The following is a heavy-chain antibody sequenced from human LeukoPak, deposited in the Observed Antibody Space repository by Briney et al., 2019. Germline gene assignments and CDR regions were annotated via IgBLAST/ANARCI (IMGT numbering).Heavy chain of an antibody. V-gene: IGHV4-4*09. CDR1: GGSITTYY. Sequence: SETLSLTCSVSGGSITTYYWSWIRQPPGKGLEWIGYIYTSGGTNHNPSLKSRVTISVDTSKNQFSLKLTSVTAADTAVYYCARHLHNQPSPSFDPWGQGTLVTVSS. CDR2: IYTSGGT. J-gene: IGHJ5*02. CDR3: ARHLHNQPSPSFDP. D-gene: IGHD1-1*01.